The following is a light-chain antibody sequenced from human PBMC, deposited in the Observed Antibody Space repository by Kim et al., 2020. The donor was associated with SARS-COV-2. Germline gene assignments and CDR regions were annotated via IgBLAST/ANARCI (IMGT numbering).Light chain of an antibody. J-gene: IGLJ3*02. CDR2: SQK. CDR1: SSNIGINT. V-gene: IGLV1-44*01. CDR3: ASWDASLNVVM. Sequence: GQTVTISCSGGSSNIGINTVNWYQHLPGAAPKLLIYSQKRRPSGVPDRFSGSKSGTSASLAISGLQSEDEADYYCASWDASLNVVMFGGGTQLTVL.